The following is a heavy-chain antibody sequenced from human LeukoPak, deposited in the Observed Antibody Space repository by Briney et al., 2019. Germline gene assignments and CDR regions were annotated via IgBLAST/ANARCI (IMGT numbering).Heavy chain of an antibody. V-gene: IGHV3-48*01. Sequence: PGGSLRLSCAASGFTFSSYSMNWVRQAPGKGLEWVPYISSSSSTIYYADSVKGRFTISRDNAKNSLYLQMNSLRAEDTAVYYCARAPGRSWPHLFDYWGQGTLVTVSS. J-gene: IGHJ4*02. CDR3: ARAPGRSWPHLFDY. D-gene: IGHD6-13*01. CDR2: ISSSSSTI. CDR1: GFTFSSYS.